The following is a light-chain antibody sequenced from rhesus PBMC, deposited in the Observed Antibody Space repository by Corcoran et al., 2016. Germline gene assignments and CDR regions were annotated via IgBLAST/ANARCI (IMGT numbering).Light chain of an antibody. CDR1: QGISSY. CDR2: KAA. CDR3: QQHNSYPLT. J-gene: IGKJ4*01. V-gene: IGKV1-25*01. Sequence: DIQMTQSPSSLSASVGDTVTITCRASQGISSYLAWYQQKPGKAPKLLIYKAANLKSGVPSRFSGSGAWTDFTLTISSLQPEDFATYYCQQHNSYPLTFGGGTKVESK.